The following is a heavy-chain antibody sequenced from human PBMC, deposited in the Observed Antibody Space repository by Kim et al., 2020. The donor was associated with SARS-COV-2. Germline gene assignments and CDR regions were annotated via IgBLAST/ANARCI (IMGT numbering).Heavy chain of an antibody. D-gene: IGHD3-9*01. Sequence: GESLKISCKGSGYSFTSYWIGWVRQMPGKGLEWMGIIYPGDSDTRYSPSFQGQVTISADKSISTAYLQWSSLKASDTAMYYCARGAPLGYFDWLSTGTHFDLWGRGTLVTVSS. CDR2: IYPGDSDT. J-gene: IGHJ2*01. V-gene: IGHV5-51*01. CDR1: GYSFTSYW. CDR3: ARGAPLGYFDWLSTGTHFDL.